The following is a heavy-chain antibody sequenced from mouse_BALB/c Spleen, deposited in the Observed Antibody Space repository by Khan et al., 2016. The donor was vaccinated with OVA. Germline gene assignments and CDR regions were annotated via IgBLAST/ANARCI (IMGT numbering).Heavy chain of an antibody. CDR3: TRHGFVAWFTY. CDR2: IDPFSGGT. CDR1: GYSFTNYY. V-gene: IGHV1S135*01. Sequence: VQLKESGPELMKPGASVKISCKASGYSFTNYYIHWVIQSHGKSLEWIGYIDPFSGGTTYNQKFKGKATLTVDKSSSTAYIHLSNLTSEDAAVYYCTRHGFVAWFTYGGQGTLATVSA. J-gene: IGHJ3*01. D-gene: IGHD2-2*01.